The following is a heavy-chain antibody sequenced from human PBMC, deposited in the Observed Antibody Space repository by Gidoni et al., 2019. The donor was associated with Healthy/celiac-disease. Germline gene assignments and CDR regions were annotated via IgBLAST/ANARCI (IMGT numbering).Heavy chain of an antibody. CDR2: IIPIFGTA. CDR3: ARDVSGFNWFDP. J-gene: IGHJ5*02. CDR1: GGTFSSYA. V-gene: IGHV1-69*01. D-gene: IGHD5-12*01. Sequence: QVQLVQSGAEVKKPGSSVTVSCKASGGTFSSYAISWVRQAPGQGLEWMGGIIPIFGTANYAQKLQGRVTITADESTSTAYMELSSLRSEDTAVYYCARDVSGFNWFDPWGQGTLVTVSS.